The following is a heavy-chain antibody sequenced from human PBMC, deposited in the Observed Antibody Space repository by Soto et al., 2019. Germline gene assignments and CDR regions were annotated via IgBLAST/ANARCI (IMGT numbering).Heavy chain of an antibody. J-gene: IGHJ6*02. CDR1: GFTFDDYT. D-gene: IGHD6-19*01. CDR3: AKDVSSGWQGRNYYYYYCMDV. V-gene: IGHV3-43*01. Sequence: GGSLRLSCAASGFTFDDYTMHWVRQAPGKGLEWVSLISWDGGSTYYADSVKGRFAISRDNSKNSLYLQMNSLRTEDTALYYCAKDVSSGWQGRNYYYYYCMDVWGQGTTVTVSS. CDR2: ISWDGGST.